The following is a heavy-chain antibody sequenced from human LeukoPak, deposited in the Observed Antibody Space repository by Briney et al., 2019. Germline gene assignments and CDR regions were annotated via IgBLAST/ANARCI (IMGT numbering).Heavy chain of an antibody. V-gene: IGHV4-4*07. CDR2: IYTSGST. D-gene: IGHD2-2*01. J-gene: IGHJ4*02. CDR1: GGSISSYY. Sequence: SETLSLTCTVSGGSISSYYWSWIRQPAGKGLEWIGRIYTSGSTNYNPSLKSRVTMSVDTSKNQFSLKLSSVTAADTAVYYCAREGISDIVVVPAAMGFYYWGQGTLVTVSS. CDR3: AREGISDIVVVPAAMGFYY.